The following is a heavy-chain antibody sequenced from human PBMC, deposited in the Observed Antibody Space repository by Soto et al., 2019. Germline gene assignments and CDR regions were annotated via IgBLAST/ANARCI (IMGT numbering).Heavy chain of an antibody. V-gene: IGHV4-34*01. Sequence: ETLSLTCAVYGGSFSGYYWSWIRQPPGKGLEWIGEINRSGSTNYNPSLKSRVTISVDTSKNQFSLKLSSVTAADTAVYYCARGKRAARRGNWFDPWGQGTLVTVSS. CDR1: GGSFSGYY. J-gene: IGHJ5*02. D-gene: IGHD6-6*01. CDR3: ARGKRAARRGNWFDP. CDR2: INRSGST.